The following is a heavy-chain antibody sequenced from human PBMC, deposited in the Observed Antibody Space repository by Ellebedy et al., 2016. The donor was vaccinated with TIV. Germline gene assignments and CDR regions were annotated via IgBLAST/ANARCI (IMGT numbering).Heavy chain of an antibody. J-gene: IGHJ3*01. CDR3: ARQRTSWPPGAFDV. V-gene: IGHV1-46*02. Sequence: ASVKVSXKASGYTFNNYYMHWVRQAPGQGLEWMGIINPSGDTTSYSRKFHGRVTMTRDTSTSAVYMELNILRSDDTAMYYCARQRTSWPPGAFDVWGQGTVVTVSS. CDR1: GYTFNNYY. CDR2: INPSGDTT. D-gene: IGHD1-7*01.